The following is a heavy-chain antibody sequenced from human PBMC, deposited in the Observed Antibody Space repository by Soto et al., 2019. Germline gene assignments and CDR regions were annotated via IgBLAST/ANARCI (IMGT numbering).Heavy chain of an antibody. D-gene: IGHD4-17*01. V-gene: IGHV3-23*01. CDR1: GFSFSSCA. CDR2: IRGSGGTT. Sequence: VGSLRLSCEASGFSFSSCAMTWVRQAPGKGLEWVSGIRGSGGTTYYADSVKGRFTISRDNAKNSLYLQMNSLRAEDTAVYYCARDGSTVTTNYHYAMDVWGQGTTVTVSS. J-gene: IGHJ6*02. CDR3: ARDGSTVTTNYHYAMDV.